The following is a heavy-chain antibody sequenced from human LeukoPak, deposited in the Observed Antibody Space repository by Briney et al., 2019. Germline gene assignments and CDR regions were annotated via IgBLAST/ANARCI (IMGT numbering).Heavy chain of an antibody. Sequence: PGGSLRLPCAASGFTFSSYAMSWVRQAPGKGLEWVSAISGSGGSTYYADSVKGRFTISRDNSKNTLYLQMNSLRAEDTAVYYCAKDRYYGSGSYYAYYYYGMDVWGQGTTVTVSS. V-gene: IGHV3-23*01. CDR2: ISGSGGST. J-gene: IGHJ6*02. CDR3: AKDRYYGSGSYYAYYYYGMDV. D-gene: IGHD3-10*01. CDR1: GFTFSSYA.